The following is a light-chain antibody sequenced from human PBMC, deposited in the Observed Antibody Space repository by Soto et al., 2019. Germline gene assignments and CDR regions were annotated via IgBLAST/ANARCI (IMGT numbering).Light chain of an antibody. CDR1: SSNIGSNA. CDR3: SAWDDSLNGVV. V-gene: IGLV1-44*01. CDR2: SNN. Sequence: QAVVTQPPSASGTPGQRVTISCSGSSSNIGSNAVNWYQQITGTAPKLLIYSNNQRPSGVPDRFSGSKSGTSASLAISGLQSEDEADYFCSAWDDSLNGVVFGGGTKLTVL. J-gene: IGLJ2*01.